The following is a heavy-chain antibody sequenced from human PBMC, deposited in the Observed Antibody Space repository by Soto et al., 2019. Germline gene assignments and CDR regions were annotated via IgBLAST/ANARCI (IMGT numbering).Heavy chain of an antibody. J-gene: IGHJ5*02. D-gene: IGHD6-13*01. CDR2: INDSGTT. CDR1: GGSFSGFY. Sequence: SETLSLTCAIYGGSFSGFYWSWIRQPPGKGLEWIGEINDSGTTNYNPSLKSRVTISADTSKNQFSLKLSSVTAADTAVYYCARVAAPYNWFDPWGQGTLVTVAS. CDR3: ARVAAPYNWFDP. V-gene: IGHV4-34*01.